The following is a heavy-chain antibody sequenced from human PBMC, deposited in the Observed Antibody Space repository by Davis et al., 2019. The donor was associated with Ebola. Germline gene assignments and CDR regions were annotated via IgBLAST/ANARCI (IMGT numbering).Heavy chain of an antibody. D-gene: IGHD6-6*01. Sequence: PSETLSLTCTVSGGSISSSSYYWSWIRQPPGKGLEWIGEINHSGSTNYNPSLKSRVTISVDTSKNQFSLKLSSVTAADTAVYYCARGIAAQTDYWGQGTLVTVSS. CDR3: ARGIAAQTDY. J-gene: IGHJ4*02. V-gene: IGHV4-39*07. CDR2: INHSGST. CDR1: GGSISSSSYY.